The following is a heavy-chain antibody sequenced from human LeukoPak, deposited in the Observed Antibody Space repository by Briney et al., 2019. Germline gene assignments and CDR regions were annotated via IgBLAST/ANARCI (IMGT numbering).Heavy chain of an antibody. V-gene: IGHV1-46*01. CDR2: INPSGGST. CDR1: GYTFTSYY. J-gene: IGHJ6*02. D-gene: IGHD3-16*01. Sequence: GASVKVSCKASGYTFTSYYMHWVRQAPGQGLEWMGIINPSGGSTSYAQKFQGRVTMTRDTSTSTVYMELSSLRSEDTAVYYCARDRKGAPNYSYGMDVWGQGTTVTVSS. CDR3: ARDRKGAPNYSYGMDV.